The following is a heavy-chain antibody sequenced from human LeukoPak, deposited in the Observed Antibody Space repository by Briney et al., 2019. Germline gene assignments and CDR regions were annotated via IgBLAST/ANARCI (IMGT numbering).Heavy chain of an antibody. CDR3: ARDLGPLGGWLQTYMDV. CDR1: GYTFTSYG. D-gene: IGHD5-24*01. Sequence: ASVKVSCKASGYTFTSYGISWVRQAPGQGLEWMGWISAYNGNTNYAQKLQGRVTMTTDTSTSTAYMELRSLRSDDTAVYYCARDLGPLGGWLQTYMDVWGKGTTVTVSS. CDR2: ISAYNGNT. V-gene: IGHV1-18*01. J-gene: IGHJ6*03.